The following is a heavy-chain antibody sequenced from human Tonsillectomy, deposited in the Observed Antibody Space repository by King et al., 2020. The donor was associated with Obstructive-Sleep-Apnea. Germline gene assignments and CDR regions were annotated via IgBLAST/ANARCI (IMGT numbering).Heavy chain of an antibody. CDR1: GFSIRTTGVG. J-gene: IGHJ3*02. CDR3: AHRVFYGSGSFKGAFDI. Sequence: FTLKESGPTLVKPTQTLTLTCTPSGFSIRTTGVGVGWVRQPPGKALEWLAPVYWDDDKRYIPILKNRRTATKETSRNQVVLRMTKMDPLDTGTYYCAHRVFYGSGSFKGAFDIWGQGTMVTVSS. CDR2: VYWDDDK. D-gene: IGHD3-10*01. V-gene: IGHV2-5*02.